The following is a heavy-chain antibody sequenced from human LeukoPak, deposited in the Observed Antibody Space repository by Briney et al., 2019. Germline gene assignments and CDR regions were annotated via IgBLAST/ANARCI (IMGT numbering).Heavy chain of an antibody. CDR3: ARHVYNWSDKNPNPVDY. D-gene: IGHD1-20*01. CDR2: IYYSGST. J-gene: IGHJ4*02. CDR1: GGSISSSSYY. Sequence: PSETLSLTCTVSGGSISSSSYYWGWIRQPPGKGLEWIGSIYYSGSTYYNPSLKSRVTISVDTSKNQFSLKLSSVTAADTAVYYCARHVYNWSDKNPNPVDYWGQGTLVTVSS. V-gene: IGHV4-39*01.